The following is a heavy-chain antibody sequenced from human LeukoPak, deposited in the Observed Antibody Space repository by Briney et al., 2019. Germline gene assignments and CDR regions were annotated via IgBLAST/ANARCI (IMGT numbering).Heavy chain of an antibody. D-gene: IGHD6-13*01. V-gene: IGHV1-8*02. CDR2: INPNSGNT. CDR1: GYTFTGYY. Sequence: ASVKVSCKASGYTFTGYYMHWVRQAPGQGLEWMGWINPNSGNTGYAQKFQGRVTMTRNTSISTAYMELSSLRSEDTAVYYCARAPIAAAGTSDYWGQGTLVTVSS. CDR3: ARAPIAAAGTSDY. J-gene: IGHJ4*02.